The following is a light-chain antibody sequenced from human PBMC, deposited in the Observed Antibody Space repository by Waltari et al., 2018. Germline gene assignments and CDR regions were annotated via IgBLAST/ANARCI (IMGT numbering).Light chain of an antibody. CDR3: QSADSSGTYDV. J-gene: IGLJ1*01. CDR1: ALPKQF. CDR2: KET. Sequence: SYELTQPPSVSVSPGQTARITCSGDALPKQFAYWYQQKPGQAPGLVMYKETERPSGIPERFSGSSSWTTVTLTISGAQAEAEADYHCQSADSSGTYDVFGTGTKVTVL. V-gene: IGLV3-25*03.